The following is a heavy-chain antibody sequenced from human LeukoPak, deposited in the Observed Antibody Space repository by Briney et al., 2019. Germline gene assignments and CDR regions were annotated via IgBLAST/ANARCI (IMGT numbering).Heavy chain of an antibody. CDR2: IRGSGGST. CDR3: AKGRSSWFSGSFDY. CDR1: GFTFSTYA. Sequence: GGSLRLSCAASGFTFSTYAMSWVRQTPGKGLEWVSDIRGSGGSTNYADSVKGRFTISRGNSKNTLYLQMDSLRAEDTAVYYCAKGRSSWFSGSFDYWGQGTLVTVSS. V-gene: IGHV3-23*01. J-gene: IGHJ4*02. D-gene: IGHD6-19*01.